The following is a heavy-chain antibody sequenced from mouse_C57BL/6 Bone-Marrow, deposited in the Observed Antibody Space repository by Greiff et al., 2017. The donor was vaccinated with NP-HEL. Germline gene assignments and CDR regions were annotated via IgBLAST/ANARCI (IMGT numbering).Heavy chain of an antibody. CDR2: INPSTGGT. Sequence: VQLKQSGPELVKPGASVKISCKASGYSFTGYYMNWVKQSPEKSLEWIGEINPSTGGTTYNQKFKAKATLTVDKSSSTAYMQLKSLTSEDSAVYYCAILLRGYWGQGTTLTVSS. D-gene: IGHD1-1*01. CDR3: AILLRGY. J-gene: IGHJ2*01. V-gene: IGHV1-42*01. CDR1: GYSFTGYY.